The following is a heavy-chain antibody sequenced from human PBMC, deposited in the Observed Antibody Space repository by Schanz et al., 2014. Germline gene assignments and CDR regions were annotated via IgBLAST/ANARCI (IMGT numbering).Heavy chain of an antibody. CDR3: ATMWGYCTATACQILEVLDV. CDR1: GGTFTSDS. J-gene: IGHJ3*01. V-gene: IGHV1-18*04. Sequence: QVQLVQSGAEVKKPESSVRVSCRTSGGTFTSDSMHWVRQAPGQGLEWMGWISAYNGHTNYAQKFQGRVTMTTDTSTSTAYMELRSLRSDDTAMYYCATMWGYCTATACQILEVLDVWGQGTMVNVSS. CDR2: ISAYNGHT. D-gene: IGHD2-8*02.